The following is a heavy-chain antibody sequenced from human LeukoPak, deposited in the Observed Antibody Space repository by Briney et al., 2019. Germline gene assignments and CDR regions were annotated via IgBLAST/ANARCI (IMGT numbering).Heavy chain of an antibody. Sequence: GGSLRLSCAASGFTFSAYAMTWVRQAPGKGLEWVSYISGSSSYTNYVDSVKGRFTISRDNSKNTLYLQMNSLRAEDTAVYYCARDLNPPDYWGQGTLVTVSS. CDR3: ARDLNPPDY. CDR1: GFTFSAYA. V-gene: IGHV3-11*06. J-gene: IGHJ4*02. CDR2: ISGSSSYT.